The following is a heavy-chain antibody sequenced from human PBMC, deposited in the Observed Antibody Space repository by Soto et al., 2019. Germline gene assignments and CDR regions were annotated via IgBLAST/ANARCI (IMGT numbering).Heavy chain of an antibody. J-gene: IGHJ4*02. V-gene: IGHV1-18*01. D-gene: IGHD3-9*01. CDR3: ASSSYYDILTGPLDY. CDR1: GYTLTSYG. CDR2: ISAYNGNT. Sequence: GASVKVSCKASGYTLTSYGISWVRQAPGQGLEWMGWISAYNGNTNYAQKLQGRVTMTTDTSTSTAYMELRSLRSDDTAVYYCASSSYYDILTGPLDYWGQGTXVTVSS.